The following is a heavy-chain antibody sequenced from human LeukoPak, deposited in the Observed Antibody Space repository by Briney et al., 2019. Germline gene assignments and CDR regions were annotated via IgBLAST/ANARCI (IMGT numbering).Heavy chain of an antibody. CDR3: AKGSDSSGYFPYDLDY. CDR2: VSGDGGST. Sequence: GRSLRRYGAASGFTFDGDAMDWVGHDLGKGLEWVSLVSGDGGSTYYADSVKGRFTISRDNSKNSLYLQMNSLRTEDTALYYCAKGSDSSGYFPYDLDYWGQGTLVTVSS. J-gene: IGHJ4*02. CDR1: GFTFDGDA. D-gene: IGHD3-22*01. V-gene: IGHV3-43*02.